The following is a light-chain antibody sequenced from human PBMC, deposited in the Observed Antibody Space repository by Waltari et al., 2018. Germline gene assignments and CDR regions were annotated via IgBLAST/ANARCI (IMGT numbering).Light chain of an antibody. J-gene: IGLJ3*02. CDR1: SSDIGNYNL. CDR2: DVY. V-gene: IGLV2-23*02. Sequence: QSALTQTATVSGSPGQSITISCSGTSSDIGNYNLVSWYQQHPGKAPTLIIYDVYKRPSGVSNRFSRSKSGNTAFLAISGLQTADEADYYCSSYAGSAISVFGGGTKLTVL. CDR3: SSYAGSAISV.